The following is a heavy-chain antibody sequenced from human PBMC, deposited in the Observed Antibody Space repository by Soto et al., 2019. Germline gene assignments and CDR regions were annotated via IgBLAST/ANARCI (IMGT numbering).Heavy chain of an antibody. CDR2: MNPDSGST. Sequence: GASVKVSCKPPGYPFTSYHVNCVRQAPGQGLEWMGWMNPDSGSTDYALKFQGRLTMTRNTSMSTAYLELRSLTSEDTAIYYCARGRFISKGYDSGWYIAHWGQGTQVTVSS. CDR1: GYPFTSYH. D-gene: IGHD6-19*01. CDR3: ARGRFISKGYDSGWYIAH. J-gene: IGHJ5*02. V-gene: IGHV1-8*01.